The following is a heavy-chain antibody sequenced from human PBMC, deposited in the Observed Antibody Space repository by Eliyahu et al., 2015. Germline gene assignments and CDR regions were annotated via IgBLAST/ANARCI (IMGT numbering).Heavy chain of an antibody. J-gene: IGHJ4*02. V-gene: IGHV3-21*01. CDR1: GFTFSSYS. Sequence: EVQLVESGGGLVKPGGSLRLSCAASGFTFSSYSMNWVRQAPGKGLEWVSSISSSSSYIYYADSVKGRFTISRDNAKNSLYLQMNSLRAEDTAVYYCARGPHSGSYLGYFDYWGQGTLVTVSS. CDR3: ARGPHSGSYLGYFDY. D-gene: IGHD1-26*01. CDR2: ISSSSSYI.